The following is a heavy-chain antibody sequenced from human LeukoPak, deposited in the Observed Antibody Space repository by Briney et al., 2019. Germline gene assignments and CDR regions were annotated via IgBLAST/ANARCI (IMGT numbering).Heavy chain of an antibody. CDR1: GYNFISYW. CDR3: ARLFGDQDY. J-gene: IGHJ4*02. D-gene: IGHD3-10*01. CDR2: SYLGDSDT. Sequence: GESLKISCKGFGYNFISYWIAWVRQMPGKGLEWMGISYLGDSDTRYSPSFQGQVTISADKSISTAYLQWSSLKASDTAMYYCARLFGDQDYWGQGTLVTVSS. V-gene: IGHV5-51*01.